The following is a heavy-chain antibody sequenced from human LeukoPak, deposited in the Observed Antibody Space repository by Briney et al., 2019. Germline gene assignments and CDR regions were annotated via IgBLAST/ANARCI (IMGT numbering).Heavy chain of an antibody. Sequence: ASVKVSCKASGYTFTGYYMHWVRQAPGQGREWMGGINPNSGGTNYAQKFQGRVTMNRQTYISTAYMELSRLRSDDTAVYYCARVSIAVAGRFDYWGQGTLVTVSS. CDR1: GYTFTGYY. J-gene: IGHJ4*02. CDR3: ARVSIAVAGRFDY. CDR2: INPNSGGT. D-gene: IGHD6-19*01. V-gene: IGHV1-2*02.